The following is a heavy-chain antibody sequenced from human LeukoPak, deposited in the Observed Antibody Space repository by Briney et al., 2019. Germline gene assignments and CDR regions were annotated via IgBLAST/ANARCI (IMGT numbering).Heavy chain of an antibody. Sequence: ASVKVSCKTSEYTFTGYYMHWVRQAPGEGPEWMGWISGSTGDTNYAQKFQGRVTMTADTSTSTAYMELRSLRSDDTAVYYCARDENYGIFLNVDYWGQGTLVTVSS. J-gene: IGHJ4*02. V-gene: IGHV1-18*04. CDR2: ISGSTGDT. CDR1: EYTFTGYY. D-gene: IGHD4-17*01. CDR3: ARDENYGIFLNVDY.